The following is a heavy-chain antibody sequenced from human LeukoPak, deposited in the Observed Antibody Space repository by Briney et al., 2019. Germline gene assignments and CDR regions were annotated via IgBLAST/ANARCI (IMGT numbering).Heavy chain of an antibody. D-gene: IGHD3-16*01. CDR3: AKGKIIMTLFDY. CDR1: GFIFSCYW. Sequence: GGSLRLSCAASGFIFSCYWMSWVRQAPGKGLEWVANIKQDGSEKYYVDSVKGRFTISRDNAKNSLYLQMNSLRTEDTAVYYCAKGKIIMTLFDYWGQGTLVTASS. V-gene: IGHV3-7*03. CDR2: IKQDGSEK. J-gene: IGHJ4*02.